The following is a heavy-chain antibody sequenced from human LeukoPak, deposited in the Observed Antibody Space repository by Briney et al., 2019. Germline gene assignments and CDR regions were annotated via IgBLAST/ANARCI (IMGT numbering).Heavy chain of an antibody. Sequence: ASVKVSCKASGYTFTGYYMHWVRQAPGQGLEWMGWINPNSGGTNYAQKFQGRFTMTRDTSISTAHMELSRLRSDDTAVYYCARDFVVRGVIITYFDYWGQGTLVTVSS. CDR1: GYTFTGYY. CDR2: INPNSGGT. V-gene: IGHV1-2*02. CDR3: ARDFVVRGVIITYFDY. J-gene: IGHJ4*02. D-gene: IGHD3-10*01.